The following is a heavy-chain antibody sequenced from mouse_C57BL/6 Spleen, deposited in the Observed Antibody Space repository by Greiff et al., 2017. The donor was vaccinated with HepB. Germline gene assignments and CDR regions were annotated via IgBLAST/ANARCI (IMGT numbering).Heavy chain of an antibody. CDR1: GYTFTSYW. CDR2: IDPSDSYT. CDR3: ERRGDGYWDYCDY. D-gene: IGHD2-3*01. V-gene: IGHV1-69*01. Sequence: QVQLQQPGAELVMPGASVKLSCKASGYTFTSYWMHWVKQRPGQGLEWIGEIDPSDSYTNYNQKFKGKSTLTVDKSSSTAYMQLSSLTSEDSAVYYCERRGDGYWDYCDYWGQGTTLTVSS. J-gene: IGHJ2*01.